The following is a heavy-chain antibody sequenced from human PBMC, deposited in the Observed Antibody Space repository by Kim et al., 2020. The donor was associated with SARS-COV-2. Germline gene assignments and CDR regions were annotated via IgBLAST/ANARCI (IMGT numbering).Heavy chain of an antibody. D-gene: IGHD6-6*01. J-gene: IGHJ5*02. CDR3: ARRIAARANWFDP. V-gene: IGHV4-39*01. Sequence: YNPSLKSRVTISVDTSKNPFSLKLSSVTAADTAVYYCARRIAARANWFDPWGQGTLVTVSS.